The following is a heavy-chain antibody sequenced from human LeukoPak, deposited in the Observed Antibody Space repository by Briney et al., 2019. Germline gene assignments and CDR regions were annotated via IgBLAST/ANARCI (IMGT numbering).Heavy chain of an antibody. CDR1: GFTFSNYG. J-gene: IGHJ4*02. CDR3: AKGRYYFYGSGSYYLDN. CDR2: ILYDGSTT. D-gene: IGHD3-10*01. V-gene: IGHV3-30*18. Sequence: PGRSLRLSCAASGFTFSNYGMHWVRQAPGKGLGWVAVILYDGSTTYYGDSVKGRFTISRDNSKNTLYLQMNSPRAEDTAVYYCAKGRYYFYGSGSYYLDNWGQGTLVTVSS.